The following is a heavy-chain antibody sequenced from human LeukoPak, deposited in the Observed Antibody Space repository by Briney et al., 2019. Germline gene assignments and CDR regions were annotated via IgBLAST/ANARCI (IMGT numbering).Heavy chain of an antibody. CDR3: ALYQPGYCSTTSCYSFDY. CDR2: IHYSGNT. CDR1: GGSISSYY. D-gene: IGHD2-2*01. V-gene: IGHV4-59*01. Sequence: SETLSLTCTVSGGSISSYYWSWIRQPPGKGLEWIGYIHYSGNTNYNPSLKSRVTISVDTSKNQFSLRLSSVTAADTAVYYCALYQPGYCSTTSCYSFDYWGQGTLVTVSS. J-gene: IGHJ4*02.